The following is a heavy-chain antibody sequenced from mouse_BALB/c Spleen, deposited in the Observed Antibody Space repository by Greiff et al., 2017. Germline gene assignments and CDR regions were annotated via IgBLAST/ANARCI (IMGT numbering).Heavy chain of an antibody. Sequence: DVKLVESGPGLVKPSQSLSLTCTVTGYSITSDYAWNWIRQFPGNKLEWMGYISYSGSTSYNPSLKSRISITRDTSKNQFFLQLNSVTTEDTATYYCARQTSAWFAYWGQGTLVTVSA. CDR1: GYSITSDYA. CDR3: ARQTSAWFAY. J-gene: IGHJ3*01. V-gene: IGHV3-2*02. CDR2: ISYSGST.